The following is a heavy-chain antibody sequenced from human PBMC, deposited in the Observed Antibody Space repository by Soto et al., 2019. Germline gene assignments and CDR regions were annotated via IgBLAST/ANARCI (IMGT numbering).Heavy chain of an antibody. CDR3: AREDGIVGSTSAFDY. Sequence: EVQLVESGGGLVKPGGSLRLSCAAFGFTFSTYSMNWVRQAPGKGLEWVSSINGRSNYIYYTDSVKGRFTISRDNAKNTLYLQMNILRADDTAVYYCAREDGIVGSTSAFDYWGQGTLVTVSS. J-gene: IGHJ4*02. D-gene: IGHD1-26*01. V-gene: IGHV3-21*01. CDR2: INGRSNYI. CDR1: GFTFSTYS.